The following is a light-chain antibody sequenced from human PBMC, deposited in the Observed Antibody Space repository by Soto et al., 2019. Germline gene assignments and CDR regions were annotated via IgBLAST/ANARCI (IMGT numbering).Light chain of an antibody. J-gene: IGLJ1*01. CDR1: SSDVGGYNY. CDR3: SSFTSSVTYG. Sequence: QSVLTQPRSVSGSPGQSVTISCPGTSSDVGGYNYVSWYQQHPGKSPKLMIYDVSKRPSGVPDRFSGSKSGNTASLTISGLQAEDEADYYCSSFTSSVTYGFGTGTQVTVL. CDR2: DVS. V-gene: IGLV2-11*01.